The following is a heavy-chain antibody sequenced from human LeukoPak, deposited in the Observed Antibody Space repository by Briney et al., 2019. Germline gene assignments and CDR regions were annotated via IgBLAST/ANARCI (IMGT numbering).Heavy chain of an antibody. Sequence: SGGSLRLSCAASGFTFNTYAMSWVRQAPGKGLEWVSSISAGGGDTYYADSVKGRFTVSRDGPKNTLYLQMNSLRVEDTALYFCAKDLRSSTWSPLGGDCWGQGTLVTVSS. CDR3: AKDLRSSTWSPLGGDC. D-gene: IGHD3-16*01. V-gene: IGHV3-23*01. J-gene: IGHJ4*02. CDR1: GFTFNTYA. CDR2: ISAGGGDT.